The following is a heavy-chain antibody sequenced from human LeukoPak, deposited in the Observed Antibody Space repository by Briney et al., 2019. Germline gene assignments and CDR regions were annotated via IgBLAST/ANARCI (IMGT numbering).Heavy chain of an antibody. CDR3: ARGGNYPMIVDY. J-gene: IGHJ4*02. CDR2: INHSGST. Sequence: GSLRLSCAASGFTFSSYAMSWVRQAPGKGLEWIGEINHSGSTNYNPSLKSRVTISVDTSKNQFSLKLSSVTAADTAVYYCARGGNYPMIVDYWGQGTLVTVSS. D-gene: IGHD3-22*01. V-gene: IGHV4-34*01. CDR1: GFTFSSYA.